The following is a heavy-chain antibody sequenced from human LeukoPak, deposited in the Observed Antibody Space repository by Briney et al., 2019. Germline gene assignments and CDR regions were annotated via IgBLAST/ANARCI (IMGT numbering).Heavy chain of an antibody. CDR3: ARGGYTAMVGVYYYYGMDV. CDR1: GGSISSGSYY. CDR2: IYTSGST. J-gene: IGHJ6*02. D-gene: IGHD5-18*01. V-gene: IGHV4-61*02. Sequence: PSETLSLTCTVSGGSISSGSYYWRWIRQPAGKGLVWIGRIYTSGSTNYNPSLKSRVTISVDTSKNQFSLKLSSVTAADTAVYYCARGGYTAMVGVYYYYGMDVWGQGTTVTVSS.